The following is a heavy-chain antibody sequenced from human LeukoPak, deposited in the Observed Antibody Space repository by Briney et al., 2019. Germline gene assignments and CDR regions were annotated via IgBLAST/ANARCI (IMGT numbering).Heavy chain of an antibody. V-gene: IGHV3-64*01. J-gene: IGHJ4*02. Sequence: GGSLRLSCAASGFTFSSYAMHWVRQAPGKGLEYVSAISSNGGSTYYANSVKGRFTISRDNSKNTLYLQMGSLRAEDMAVYYCGRRERILTGWGQGTLVTVSS. CDR2: ISSNGGST. D-gene: IGHD1-14*01. CDR3: GRRERILTG. CDR1: GFTFSSYA.